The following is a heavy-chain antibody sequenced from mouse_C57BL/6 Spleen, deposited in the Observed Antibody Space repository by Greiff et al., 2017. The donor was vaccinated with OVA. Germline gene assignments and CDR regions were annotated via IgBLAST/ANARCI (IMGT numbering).Heavy chain of an antibody. CDR2: FYPGSGSI. Sequence: QVHVKQSGAELVKPGASVKLSCKASGYTFTEYTIHWVKQRSGQGLEWIGWFYPGSGSIKYNEKFKDKATLTADKSSSTVYMELSRLTSEDSAVYFCARHGDYYRGSSYYWYFDVWGTGTTVTVSS. D-gene: IGHD1-1*01. CDR1: GYTFTEYT. J-gene: IGHJ1*03. CDR3: ARHGDYYRGSSYYWYFDV. V-gene: IGHV1-62-2*01.